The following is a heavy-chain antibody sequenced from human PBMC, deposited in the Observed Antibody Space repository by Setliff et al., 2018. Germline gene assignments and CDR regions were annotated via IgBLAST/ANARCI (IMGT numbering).Heavy chain of an antibody. CDR2: LHTSGSI. CDR3: ARDQWVRSPPLYFSYSMDV. CDR1: GGSISSGTYY. Sequence: PSETLSLTCTVSGGSISSGTYYWSWIRQPAGKGLEWIGRLHTSGSIDYNPSLKSRVTVSLDTSKNQFSLKLTSMTAADTAVYYCARDQWVRSPPLYFSYSMDVWGQGTTVTVSS. V-gene: IGHV4-61*02. D-gene: IGHD5-12*01. J-gene: IGHJ6*02.